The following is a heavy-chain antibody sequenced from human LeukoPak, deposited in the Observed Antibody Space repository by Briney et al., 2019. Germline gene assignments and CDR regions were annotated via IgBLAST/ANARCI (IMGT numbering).Heavy chain of an antibody. V-gene: IGHV4-4*02. D-gene: IGHD6-13*01. CDR3: ASLLLSSWSNDAFDI. J-gene: IGHJ3*02. Sequence: PSGTLSLTCAVSGGSISSSNWWSWVRQPPGKGLEWIGEIYHSGSTNYNPSLKSRVTISVDKSKNQFSLKLSSVTAADTAVYYCASLLLSSWSNDAFDIWGQGTMVTVSS. CDR1: GGSISSSNW. CDR2: IYHSGST.